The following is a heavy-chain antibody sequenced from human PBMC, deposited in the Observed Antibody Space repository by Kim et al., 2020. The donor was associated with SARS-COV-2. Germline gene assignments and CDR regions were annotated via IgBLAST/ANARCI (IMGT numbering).Heavy chain of an antibody. CDR3: ARVVSSSGYYRPNYFDY. Sequence: SETLSLTCTVSGYSISSGYYWGWIRQPPGKGLEWIGSIYHSGSTYYNPSLKSRVTISVDTSKNQFSLKLSSVTAADTAVYYCARVVSSSGYYRPNYFDYWGQGTLVTVSS. J-gene: IGHJ4*02. D-gene: IGHD3-22*01. V-gene: IGHV4-38-2*02. CDR2: IYHSGST. CDR1: GYSISSGYY.